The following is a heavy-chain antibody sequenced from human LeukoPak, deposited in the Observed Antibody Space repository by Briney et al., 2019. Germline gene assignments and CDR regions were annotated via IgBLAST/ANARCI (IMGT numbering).Heavy chain of an antibody. J-gene: IGHJ4*02. CDR2: IYYSGTT. D-gene: IGHD3-10*01. Sequence: SETLSLTCTVSGASISSYYWSWIRQPPGKGLEWIGYIYYSGTTNYSPSLKSRVTISVDTSKNQFSLKLSSVTAADTAVYYCAERDFGESDYWGQGTLVTVSS. CDR1: GASISSYY. V-gene: IGHV4-59*12. CDR3: AERDFGESDY.